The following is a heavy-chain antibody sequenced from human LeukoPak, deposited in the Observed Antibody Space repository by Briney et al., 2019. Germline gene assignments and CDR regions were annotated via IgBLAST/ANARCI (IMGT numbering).Heavy chain of an antibody. V-gene: IGHV1-18*01. Sequence: ASVKVSCKASGYTFTSYGISWVRQAPGQGLEWMGWISAYNGNTNYAQKLQGRVTMTTDTSTSTAYMELRSLRSDDTAVYYCARTYSSSWYGLFDYWGQGTLVTVSS. CDR3: ARTYSSSWYGLFDY. CDR1: GYTFTSYG. D-gene: IGHD6-13*01. CDR2: ISAYNGNT. J-gene: IGHJ4*02.